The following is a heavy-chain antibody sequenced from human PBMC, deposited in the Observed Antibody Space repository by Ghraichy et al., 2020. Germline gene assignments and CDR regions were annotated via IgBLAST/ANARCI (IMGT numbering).Heavy chain of an antibody. CDR2: IIPIFGTA. CDR1: GGTFSSYA. J-gene: IGHJ6*02. CDR3: ARAVEYSSSSPYGMDV. D-gene: IGHD6-6*01. Sequence: SVKVSCKASGGTFSSYAISWVRQAPGQGLEWMGGIIPIFGTANYAQKFQGRVTITADESTSTAYMELSSLRSEDTAVYYCARAVEYSSSSPYGMDVWGQGTTVTVSS. V-gene: IGHV1-69*13.